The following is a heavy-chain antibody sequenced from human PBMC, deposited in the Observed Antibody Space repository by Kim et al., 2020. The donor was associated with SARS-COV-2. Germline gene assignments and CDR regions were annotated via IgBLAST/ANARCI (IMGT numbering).Heavy chain of an antibody. J-gene: IGHJ6*02. Sequence: GGSLRLSCAASGFTFSSYGMHWVRQAPGKGLEWVAVIWYDGSNKYYADSVKGRFTISRDNSKNTLYLQMNSLRAEDTAVYYCARDLKYYDILTGYYPPQGVYFYHCMDVWGQGTTVTVSS. CDR1: GFTFSSYG. V-gene: IGHV3-33*01. CDR3: ARDLKYYDILTGYYPPQGVYFYHCMDV. D-gene: IGHD3-9*01. CDR2: IWYDGSNK.